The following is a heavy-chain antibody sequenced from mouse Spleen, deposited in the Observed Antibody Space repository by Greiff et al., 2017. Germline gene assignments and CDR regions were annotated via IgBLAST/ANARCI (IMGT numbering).Heavy chain of an antibody. J-gene: IGHJ2*01. CDR1: GYTFTSYW. CDR3: AIAYYSNYGYFDY. D-gene: IGHD2-5*01. V-gene: IGHV1-74*01. Sequence: QVQLQQPGAELVKPGASVKVSCKASGYTFTSYWMHWVKQRPGQGLEWIGRIHPSDSDTNHNQKFKGKATLTVDKSSSTAYMQLSSLTSEETAVYYCAIAYYSNYGYFDYWGQGTTLTVSS. CDR2: IHPSDSDT.